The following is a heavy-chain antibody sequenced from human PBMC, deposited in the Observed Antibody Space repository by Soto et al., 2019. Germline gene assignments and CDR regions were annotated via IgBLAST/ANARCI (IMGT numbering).Heavy chain of an antibody. J-gene: IGHJ6*02. CDR1: GGTFSSYA. CDR2: IIPIFGTA. V-gene: IGHV1-69*01. D-gene: IGHD6-13*01. CDR3: ARDSQSGSSSYYYYYYGMDV. Sequence: KVSCKASGGTFSSYAISWVRQAPGQGLEWMGGIIPIFGTANYAQKFQGRVTITADESTSTAYMELSSLRSEDTAVYYCARDSQSGSSSYYYYYYGMDVWGQGTTVTVSS.